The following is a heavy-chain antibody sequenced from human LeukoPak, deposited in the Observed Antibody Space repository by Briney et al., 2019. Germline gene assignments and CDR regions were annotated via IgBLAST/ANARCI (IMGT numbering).Heavy chain of an antibody. D-gene: IGHD2-8*02. CDR2: ISSSSSTI. J-gene: IGHJ4*02. Sequence: GGSLRLSRAASGFTFSSYSMNWVRQAPRKGLEWVSYISSSSSTIYYADSVKGRFTISRDNAKNSLYLQMNSLRAEDTAVYYCAKDQKSGAPYYFDYWGQGTLVTVSS. V-gene: IGHV3-48*01. CDR3: AKDQKSGAPYYFDY. CDR1: GFTFSSYS.